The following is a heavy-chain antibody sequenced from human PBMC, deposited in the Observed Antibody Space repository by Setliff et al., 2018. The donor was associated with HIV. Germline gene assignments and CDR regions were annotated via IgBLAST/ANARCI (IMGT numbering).Heavy chain of an antibody. J-gene: IGHJ4*02. Sequence: PSETLSLTCTVSGGSISSSSYYWGCIRQPPGKGLEWIGSIYYTGSANYNPSLKSRVTMSVDTSKNQFSLKLSSVTAADTAVYYCASGYQYDSSGYYYVTPIDYWGQGTLVTFSS. CDR1: GGSISSSSYY. CDR2: IYYTGSA. D-gene: IGHD3-22*01. V-gene: IGHV4-39*01. CDR3: ASGYQYDSSGYYYVTPIDY.